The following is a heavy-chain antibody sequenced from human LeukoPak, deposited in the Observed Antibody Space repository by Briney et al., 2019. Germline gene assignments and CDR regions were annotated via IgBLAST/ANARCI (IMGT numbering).Heavy chain of an antibody. CDR1: GDSINSGGYY. V-gene: IGHV4-31*03. Sequence: SETLSLTCTVSGDSINSGGYYWSWIRQHPGKGLEWIGHIYYSGSTYYNPSLKSRITISVDTSKSHFSLKLSSVTAADTAVYYCARAKTAPKYYFDYWGQGTLVSVSS. D-gene: IGHD5-18*01. J-gene: IGHJ4*02. CDR3: ARAKTAPKYYFDY. CDR2: IYYSGST.